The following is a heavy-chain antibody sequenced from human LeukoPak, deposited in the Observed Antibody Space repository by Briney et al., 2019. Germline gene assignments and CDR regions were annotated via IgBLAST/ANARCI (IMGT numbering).Heavy chain of an antibody. V-gene: IGHV1-2*02. Sequence: ASVKVSCKASGYTFTGYYMHWVRQAPGQGLEWMGWINPNSGGTNYAQKFQGRVTMTRDTSTSTAYMELSRLRSDDTAVYYCARGGRYYGSGSSYYYYGMDVWGQGTTVTVSS. CDR2: INPNSGGT. J-gene: IGHJ6*02. CDR1: GYTFTGYY. D-gene: IGHD3-10*01. CDR3: ARGGRYYGSGSSYYYYGMDV.